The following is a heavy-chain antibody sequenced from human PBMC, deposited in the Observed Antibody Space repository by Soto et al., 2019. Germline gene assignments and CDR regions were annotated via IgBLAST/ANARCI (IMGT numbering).Heavy chain of an antibody. Sequence: PGGSLRLSCAASGFTFSSYSMNWVRQAPGKGLEWVSSISSSSSYIYYADSVKGRFTISRDNAKNSLYLQMNSLRAEDTAVYYCARGTRMAVAGVDYWGQGTLVTVSS. J-gene: IGHJ4*02. CDR1: GFTFSSYS. V-gene: IGHV3-21*01. CDR2: ISSSSSYI. CDR3: ARGTRMAVAGVDY. D-gene: IGHD6-19*01.